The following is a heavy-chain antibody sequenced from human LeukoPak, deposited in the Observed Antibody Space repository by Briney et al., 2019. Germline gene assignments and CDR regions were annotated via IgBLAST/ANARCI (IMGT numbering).Heavy chain of an antibody. CDR2: INPNSGGT. Sequence: ASVKVSCKASGYTFTGYYMHWVRQAPGQGLEWMGWINPNSGGTNYAQKFQGRVTMTRDTSISTAYMELSRLRSDDTAVYYCTRDLNLRGQLVKVGYWGQGTLGTVSP. D-gene: IGHD6-13*01. CDR3: TRDLNLRGQLVKVGY. CDR1: GYTFTGYY. V-gene: IGHV1-2*02. J-gene: IGHJ4*02.